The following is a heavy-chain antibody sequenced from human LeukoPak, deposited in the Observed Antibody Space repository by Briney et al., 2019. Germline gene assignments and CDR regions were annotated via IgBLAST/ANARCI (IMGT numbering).Heavy chain of an antibody. Sequence: GGSLRLSCATSGFTFSSYPMSWVRQAPGRGLEWVSVISGNSGATYYADSVKGRFTISRDNAKNSLYLQMNSLRAEDTAVYYCARFYYYYYYMDVWGKGTTVTISS. CDR1: GFTFSSYP. J-gene: IGHJ6*03. CDR3: ARFYYYYYYMDV. CDR2: ISGNSGAT. V-gene: IGHV3-23*01.